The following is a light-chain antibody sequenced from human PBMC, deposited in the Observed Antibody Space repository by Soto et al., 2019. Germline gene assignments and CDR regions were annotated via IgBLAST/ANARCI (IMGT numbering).Light chain of an antibody. CDR1: SSDVGAYNY. CDR2: EVT. Sequence: QPVLTQPASVSGSPGQSITISCTGTSSDVGAYNYVSWYQQHPGKAPKLMIYEVTNRPSGVSNRFSGTKSGNTASLTISGLQAEDEADYYCSSYTSSSTKVFGGGTNVTVL. V-gene: IGLV2-14*01. J-gene: IGLJ3*02. CDR3: SSYTSSSTKV.